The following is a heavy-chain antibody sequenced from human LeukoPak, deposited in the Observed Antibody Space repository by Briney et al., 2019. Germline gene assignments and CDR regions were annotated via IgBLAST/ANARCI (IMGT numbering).Heavy chain of an antibody. V-gene: IGHV1-69*05. CDR3: ARGDIVVVPATMIDCPHGQRHTGWFGP. Sequence: SVKVSCKASGGTFTSYAISWVRQAPGQGLEWMGGIIPIFGTANYAQKFQGRVTITTDESTSTAYMELSSLRSEDTAGYYCARGDIVVVPATMIDCPHGQRHTGWFGPWGQGTLVTVSS. CDR2: IIPIFGTA. J-gene: IGHJ5*02. D-gene: IGHD2-2*01. CDR1: GGTFTSYA.